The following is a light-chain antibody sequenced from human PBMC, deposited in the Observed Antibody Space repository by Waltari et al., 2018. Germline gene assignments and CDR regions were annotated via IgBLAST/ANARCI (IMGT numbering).Light chain of an antibody. CDR2: DAA. J-gene: IGKJ1*01. V-gene: IGKV3-15*01. Sequence: DIVMTQSPATLSVSPGARATLSCRASQSVSSNLAWYQQKPAQAPSLLIYDAATRATGSPARLSGSGSGTEFTLIISSLQSEDFAVYYCQQYNNWPPWTFGQGTKVEIK. CDR3: QQYNNWPPWT. CDR1: QSVSSN.